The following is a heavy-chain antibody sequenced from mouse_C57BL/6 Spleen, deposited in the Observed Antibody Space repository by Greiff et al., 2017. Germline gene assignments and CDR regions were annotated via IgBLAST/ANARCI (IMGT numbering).Heavy chain of an antibody. Sequence: EVKLVESGGGLVQPGGSLSLSCAASGFTFTDYYMSWVRQPPGKALEWLGFIRNKANGYTTEYSASVKGRFTISRDNSQSILYLQMSALRAEDSATYYCARWDPPYAMDYWGQGTSVTVSS. V-gene: IGHV7-3*01. J-gene: IGHJ4*01. CDR3: ARWDPPYAMDY. CDR1: GFTFTDYY. D-gene: IGHD3-3*01. CDR2: IRNKANGYTT.